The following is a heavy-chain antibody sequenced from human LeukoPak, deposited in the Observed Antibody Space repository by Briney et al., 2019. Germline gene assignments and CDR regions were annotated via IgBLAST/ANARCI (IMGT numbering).Heavy chain of an antibody. V-gene: IGHV3-74*01. CDR2: INNDGTAT. CDR3: ATVSEY. CDR1: GFTFNYFW. Sequence: PGGSLRLSCAASGFTFNYFWMHWVRQVLGKGLVWVSGINNDGTATYYADSVKGRFTISRDNAKNTVYLQMNGLRAEDATVYYCATVSEYWGQGTLVTVSS. J-gene: IGHJ4*02.